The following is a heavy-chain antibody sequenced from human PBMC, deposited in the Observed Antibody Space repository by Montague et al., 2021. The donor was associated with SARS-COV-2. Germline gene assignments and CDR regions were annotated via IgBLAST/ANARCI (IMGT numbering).Heavy chain of an antibody. V-gene: IGHV4-34*01. CDR1: GGSFSTYS. CDR2: IHHGGST. D-gene: IGHD2-8*02. J-gene: IGHJ6*03. Sequence: SETLSLTCAVHGGSFSTYSWNWIRQPPGKGLEWIGEIHHGGSTNYNPSLKSRVTLLADTSKNQFSLKLTSVAAADTAVYYCARVGAAVVPFPVLGVGPYYSYYYMDVWDKGTTVTVSS. CDR3: ARVGAAVVPFPVLGVGPYYSYYYMDV.